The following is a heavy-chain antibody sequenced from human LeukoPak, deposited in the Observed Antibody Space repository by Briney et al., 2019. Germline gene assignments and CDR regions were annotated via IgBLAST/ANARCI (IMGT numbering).Heavy chain of an antibody. CDR2: ISGSGGNT. J-gene: IGHJ4*01. V-gene: IGHV3-23*01. D-gene: IGHD2-21*01. CDR3: AKAPVTSCRGAYCYPFDS. Sequence: GGSLRLSCAASGFAYSNYAMNWVRQAPGKGLEWVSSISGSGGNTHYADSVRGRFTISRDNSKNTLYLQMNSLRAEDAAVYFCAKAPVTSCRGAYCYPFDSWGXGTLVTVSX. CDR1: GFAYSNYA.